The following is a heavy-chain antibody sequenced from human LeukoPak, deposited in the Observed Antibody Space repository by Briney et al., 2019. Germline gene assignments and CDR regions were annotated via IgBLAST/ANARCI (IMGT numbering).Heavy chain of an antibody. J-gene: IGHJ4*02. CDR3: ARFPYSGYDFSGY. Sequence: KPGGSLRLSCAASGFTLRSYTMNWVRQAPGKGLEWVSSIGISSNKIYYADSVKGRFIISRDNAKNSVYLQMNSLRAEDTAVYYCARFPYSGYDFSGYWGQGTLVTVSS. D-gene: IGHD5-12*01. CDR1: GFTLRSYT. CDR2: IGISSNKI. V-gene: IGHV3-21*01.